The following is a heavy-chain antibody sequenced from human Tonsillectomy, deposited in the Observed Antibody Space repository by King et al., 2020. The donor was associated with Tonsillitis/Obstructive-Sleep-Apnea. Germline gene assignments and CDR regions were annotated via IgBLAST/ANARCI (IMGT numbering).Heavy chain of an antibody. CDR3: ARDFDTIAVAGPDY. J-gene: IGHJ4*02. V-gene: IGHV3-30*03. CDR2: ISYDGSNK. D-gene: IGHD6-19*01. Sequence: VQLVESGGGVVQPGRSLGLSCAASGFTFSSYDMHWVRQAPGKGLEWVAIISYDGSNKYYADSVKGRFTISRDNSKNTLYLQMNSLRAEDTAVYYCARDFDTIAVAGPDYWGQGTLVTVSP. CDR1: GFTFSSYD.